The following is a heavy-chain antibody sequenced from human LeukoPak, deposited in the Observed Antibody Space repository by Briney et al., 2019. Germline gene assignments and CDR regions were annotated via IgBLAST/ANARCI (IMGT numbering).Heavy chain of an antibody. Sequence: ASVKVSSKASGYTFTIYGINWVRQAPGQGREWMGWISAYNGNPNYAQKLQGRVTMNTDTTVKTAYMEVRGLRSDYRAVYYCARNGIVGAVFDNWGQGTLVTVSS. D-gene: IGHD1-26*01. CDR3: ARNGIVGAVFDN. V-gene: IGHV1-18*01. CDR2: ISAYNGNP. CDR1: GYTFTIYG. J-gene: IGHJ4*02.